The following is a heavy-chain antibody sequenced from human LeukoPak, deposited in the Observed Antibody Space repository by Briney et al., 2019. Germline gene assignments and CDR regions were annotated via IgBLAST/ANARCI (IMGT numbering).Heavy chain of an antibody. J-gene: IGHJ6*03. D-gene: IGHD4-11*01. CDR3: ARGAVTNYYYYYTDV. CDR2: IYHSGST. Sequence: SETLSLTCTVSGYSISSGYYWGWVRPPPGKGLEWIGIIYHSGSTYYNPSLKGRVTISVDTSKHQFSLKLSSVTAADTAVYYCARGAVTNYYYYYTDVWGKGTTVTVSS. V-gene: IGHV4-38-2*02. CDR1: GYSISSGYY.